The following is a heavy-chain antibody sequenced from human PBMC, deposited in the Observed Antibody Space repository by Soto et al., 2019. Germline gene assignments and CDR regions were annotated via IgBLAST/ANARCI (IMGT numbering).Heavy chain of an antibody. D-gene: IGHD4-17*01. J-gene: IGHJ4*02. Sequence: GGSLRLSCAASGFTFSSYAMSWVRQAPGKGLEWVSAISGSGGSTYYADSVKGRFTISRDNSKNTLYLQMNSLRAGDTAVYYCAKDPYYGGNQYFDYWGQGTLVTVSS. CDR2: ISGSGGST. CDR1: GFTFSSYA. V-gene: IGHV3-23*01. CDR3: AKDPYYGGNQYFDY.